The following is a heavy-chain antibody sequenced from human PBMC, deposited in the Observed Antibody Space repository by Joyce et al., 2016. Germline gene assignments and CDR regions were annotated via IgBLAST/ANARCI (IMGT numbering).Heavy chain of an antibody. CDR2: IYSGDIT. D-gene: IGHD1-14*01. V-gene: IGHV3-66*02. CDR1: GFTVSSNY. Sequence: EVQLVESGGGLVQPGGSLRLSCAASGFTVSSNYMSWVRQAPGKGRELVSVIYSGDITYYADSVKGRFTISRDNSKNTLYLQMNSLRGEDTAVYYCARDSVGRNYYHGMDVWGQGTTVTVSS. CDR3: ARDSVGRNYYHGMDV. J-gene: IGHJ6*02.